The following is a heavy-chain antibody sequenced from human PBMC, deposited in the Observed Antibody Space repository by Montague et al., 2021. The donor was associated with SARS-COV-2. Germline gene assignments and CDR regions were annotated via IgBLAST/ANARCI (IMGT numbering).Heavy chain of an antibody. CDR1: GGSFSGYY. V-gene: IGHV4-34*01. D-gene: IGHD2-2*01. CDR2: INHSGST. Sequence: SETLSLTCAVYGGSFSGYYWSWIRQPPGKGLEWIGEINHSGSTNYNPSLKSRVTISVDTSKNQFSLKLSSVTAADTAVYYCARARQDVVVPALGIGAYYDYYYYMDVWGKGTTVTVSS. J-gene: IGHJ6*03. CDR3: ARARQDVVVPALGIGAYYDYYYYMDV.